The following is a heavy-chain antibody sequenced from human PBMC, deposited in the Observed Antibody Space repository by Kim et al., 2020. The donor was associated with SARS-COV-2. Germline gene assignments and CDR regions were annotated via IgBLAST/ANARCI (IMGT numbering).Heavy chain of an antibody. CDR1: GGSISSNSW. D-gene: IGHD2-15*01. Sequence: SETLSLTCAVSGGSISSNSWWSWVRQPPGKGLEWIGEIFNSGSTKYNPSLKNRLTISVDKSQNQFYLRLSSVTAADTAVYYCARCARCSGVNCGNDYWGQGTLVTVSS. V-gene: IGHV4-4*02. CDR2: IFNSGST. CDR3: ARCARCSGVNCGNDY. J-gene: IGHJ4*02.